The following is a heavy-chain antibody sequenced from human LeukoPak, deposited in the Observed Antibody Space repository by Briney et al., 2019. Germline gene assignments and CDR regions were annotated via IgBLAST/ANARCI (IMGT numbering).Heavy chain of an antibody. V-gene: IGHV1-46*01. J-gene: IGHJ6*03. CDR3: AREGGIARPPYLYYYIDV. CDR2: INPSGGST. D-gene: IGHD6-6*01. CDR1: GFTFTNYN. Sequence: ASVKVSCKASGFTFTNYNLHWVRQAPGQRLEWMGIINPSGGSTNYAQNFQGRVTMTRDTSTSTVYMELSSLRSEDTAVYYCAREGGIARPPYLYYYIDVWGKGTTVTVSS.